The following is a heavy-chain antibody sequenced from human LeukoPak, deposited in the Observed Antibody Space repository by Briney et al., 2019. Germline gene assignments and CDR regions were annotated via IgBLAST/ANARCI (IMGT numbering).Heavy chain of an antibody. CDR3: ARAPKFRLVGVPKGPFDP. V-gene: IGHV3-11*01. D-gene: IGHD1-26*01. CDR2: ISSSGATI. Sequence: GSLRLSCAASGFTFSDYYMSWIRQAPGKGLEWVSSISSSGATIYYADSVKGRFTISRDNAKNSLYLQMNSLRAEDTAVYYCARAPKFRLVGVPKGPFDPWGQGTLVTVSS. CDR1: GFTFSDYY. J-gene: IGHJ5*02.